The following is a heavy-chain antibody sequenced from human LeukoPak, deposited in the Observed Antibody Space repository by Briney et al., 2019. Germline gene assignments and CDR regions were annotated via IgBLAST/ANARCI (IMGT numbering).Heavy chain of an antibody. Sequence: ASVKVSCKASGYTFTSYGISWVRQAPGQGLEWMGWISGYNGKTHYAQKVQGRVTMTTDTSTSTAYMELRSLRSDDTAVYYCARDRNVYSYGAYYFDYWGQGTLVTVSS. J-gene: IGHJ4*02. CDR1: GYTFTSYG. D-gene: IGHD5-18*01. V-gene: IGHV1-18*01. CDR3: ARDRNVYSYGAYYFDY. CDR2: ISGYNGKT.